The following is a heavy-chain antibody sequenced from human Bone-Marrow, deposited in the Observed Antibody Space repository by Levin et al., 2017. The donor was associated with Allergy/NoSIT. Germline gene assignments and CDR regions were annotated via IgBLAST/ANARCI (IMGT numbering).Heavy chain of an antibody. CDR2: ISAGGNYI. CDR3: ASWAMYHYARSAFDYFYYAMDV. Sequence: KTGGSLRLSCAASGILFSSYDMNWVRQAPGKGLEWVSSISAGGNYIYYADSVKGRFTISRDNAKNSLFLQMNSLRAEDTAVYYCASWAMYHYARSAFDYFYYAMDVWGQGTTVTVSS. D-gene: IGHD3-22*01. J-gene: IGHJ6*02. CDR1: GILFSSYD. V-gene: IGHV3-21*01.